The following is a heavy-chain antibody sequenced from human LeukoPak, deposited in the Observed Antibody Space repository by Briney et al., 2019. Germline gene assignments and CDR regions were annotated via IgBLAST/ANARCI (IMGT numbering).Heavy chain of an antibody. CDR2: IYYSGST. Sequence: SETLSLTCTVSGGSISSSSYYWGWIRQPPGKGLEWIGSIYYSGSTYYNPSLKSRVTISVDTSKNQFSLKLSSVTAADTAVYYWARDLTGNRSGWSASNCFDPWGQGTLVPVSS. CDR1: GGSISSSSYY. J-gene: IGHJ5*02. CDR3: ARDLTGNRSGWSASNCFDP. D-gene: IGHD6-13*01. V-gene: IGHV4-39*07.